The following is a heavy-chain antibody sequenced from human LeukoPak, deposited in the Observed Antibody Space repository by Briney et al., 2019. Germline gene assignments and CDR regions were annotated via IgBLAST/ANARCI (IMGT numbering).Heavy chain of an antibody. CDR3: AAGRPYSLLDY. Sequence: GASVKVSCTVSGSSLSELSRYWVRQAPGKGLEWMGGFDVIDSETFYAQKFQGRVTMTEDSSTDTAYMELRSLTSDDTALYYCAAGRPYSLLDYWGQGTLVTVSS. J-gene: IGHJ4*02. D-gene: IGHD5-18*01. CDR2: FDVIDSET. V-gene: IGHV1-24*01. CDR1: GSSLSELS.